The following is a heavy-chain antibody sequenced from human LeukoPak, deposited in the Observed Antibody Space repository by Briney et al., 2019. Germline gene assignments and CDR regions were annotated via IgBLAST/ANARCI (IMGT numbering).Heavy chain of an antibody. V-gene: IGHV5-51*01. Sequence: GESLKISCKGSGYSFTSYWISWVRQMPGKGLEWMGIIYPGDSDTRYSPSFQGQVTISADKSISTAYLQWSSLKASDTAMYYCASQLPYRGYSYGRPGYAFDIWGQGTMVTVSS. J-gene: IGHJ3*02. CDR2: IYPGDSDT. CDR1: GYSFTSYW. D-gene: IGHD5-18*01. CDR3: ASQLPYRGYSYGRPGYAFDI.